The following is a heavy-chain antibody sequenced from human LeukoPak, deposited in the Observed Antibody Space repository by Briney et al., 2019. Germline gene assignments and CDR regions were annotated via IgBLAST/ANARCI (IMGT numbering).Heavy chain of an antibody. CDR1: GGSISSSSYY. CDR2: IYYSGST. Sequence: SETLSPTCTVSGGSISSSSYYWGWIRQPPGKGLEWIGSIYYSGSTYYNPSLKSRVTISVDTSKNQFSLKLSSVTAADTAVYYCARRGTGIFNSWFDPWGQGTLVTVSS. D-gene: IGHD3-10*01. CDR3: ARRGTGIFNSWFDP. J-gene: IGHJ5*02. V-gene: IGHV4-39*01.